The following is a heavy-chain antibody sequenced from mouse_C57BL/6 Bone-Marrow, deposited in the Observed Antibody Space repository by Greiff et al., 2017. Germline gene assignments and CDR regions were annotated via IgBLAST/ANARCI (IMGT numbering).Heavy chain of an antibody. CDR2: ITPSTGGT. CDR1: GYSFTGYY. V-gene: IGHV1-42*01. J-gene: IGHJ4*01. CDR3: ARDDYGGYYAMDY. Sequence: EVQLQQSGPELVKPGASVKISCKASGYSFTGYYMNWVKQSPEKSLEWIGEITPSTGGTTYNQKFKANATLTVDKSSSTAYMQLKSLTSEDSAVYYCARDDYGGYYAMDYWGQGTSVTVSS. D-gene: IGHD2-4*01.